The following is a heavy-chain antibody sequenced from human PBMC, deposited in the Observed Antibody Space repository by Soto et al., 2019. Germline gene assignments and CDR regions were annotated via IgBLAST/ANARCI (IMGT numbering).Heavy chain of an antibody. CDR1: GGSISSYY. V-gene: IGHV4-4*07. J-gene: IGHJ6*02. D-gene: IGHD3-22*01. CDR3: ARESSGYPYYYGMDV. Sequence: PSEILSLTCTVSGGSISSYYWSWIRQPAGKGLEWIGRIYTSGSTNYNPSLKSRVTMSVNTSKNQFSLKLSSVTAADTAVYYCARESSGYPYYYGMDVWGQGTTVTVSS. CDR2: IYTSGST.